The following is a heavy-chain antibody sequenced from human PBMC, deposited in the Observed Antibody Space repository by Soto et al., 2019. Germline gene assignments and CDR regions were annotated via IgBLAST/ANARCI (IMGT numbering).Heavy chain of an antibody. J-gene: IGHJ6*03. CDR3: AGGLELTNYYYYYMDV. V-gene: IGHV1-69*02. D-gene: IGHD1-7*01. Sequence: ASVKVSCKASGGTFSSYTISWVRQAPGQGLEWMGRIIPILGIANYAQKFQGRVTITADKSTSTAYMELSSLRSEDTAVYYCAGGLELTNYYYYYMDVWGKGTTVTVSS. CDR1: GGTFSSYT. CDR2: IIPILGIA.